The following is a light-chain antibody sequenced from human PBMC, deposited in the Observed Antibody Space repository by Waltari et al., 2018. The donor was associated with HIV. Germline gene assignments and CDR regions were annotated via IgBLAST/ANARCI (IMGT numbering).Light chain of an antibody. J-gene: IGLJ2*01. Sequence: SYVLTQPPSVSVASGKTARITCGGENIGSKTVNRYRKQPGQAPVMVIYHDTDGPSGIPVRFSGSNSEDTATLTIRRVEAGDEADYFCQVWDTNTDQYVIFGGGTNLAV. CDR2: HDT. V-gene: IGLV3-21*01. CDR1: NIGSKT. CDR3: QVWDTNTDQYVI.